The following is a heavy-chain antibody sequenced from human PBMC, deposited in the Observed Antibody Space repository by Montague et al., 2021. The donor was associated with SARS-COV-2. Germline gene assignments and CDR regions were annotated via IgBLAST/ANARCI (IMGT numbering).Heavy chain of an antibody. V-gene: IGHV4-39*07. J-gene: IGHJ6*02. CDR1: GASISSRSYY. CDR3: ARVRYYGSGTSLGMDV. CDR2: INHSGST. D-gene: IGHD3-10*01. Sequence: SETLSLTCTVSGASISSRSYYWGWIRQPPGKGLEWIGEINHSGSTNYNPSLKSRVTISVDTSKNQFSLKLSSVTAADTAVYYCARVRYYGSGTSLGMDVWDQGTTATVSS.